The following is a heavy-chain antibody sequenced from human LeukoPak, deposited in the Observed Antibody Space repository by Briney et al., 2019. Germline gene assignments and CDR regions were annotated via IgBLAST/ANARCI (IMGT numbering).Heavy chain of an antibody. Sequence: GGSLRLSCAASGFTFSSYAMSWVRQAPGKGLEWVSAISGSGGSTYYADSVKGRFTISRDNSKNTLYLQMNSLRAEDTAVYYCAKDHNQEVVPAAADYWGRGTLVTVSS. CDR3: AKDHNQEVVPAAADY. CDR2: ISGSGGST. D-gene: IGHD2-2*01. V-gene: IGHV3-23*01. J-gene: IGHJ4*02. CDR1: GFTFSSYA.